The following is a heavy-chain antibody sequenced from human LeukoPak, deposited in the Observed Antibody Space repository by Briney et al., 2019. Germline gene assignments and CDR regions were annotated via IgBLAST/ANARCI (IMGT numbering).Heavy chain of an antibody. CDR3: ARDPSGDYYFDY. CDR2: ISHDGSNK. V-gene: IGHV3-30*04. D-gene: IGHD4-17*01. CDR1: GFTFSSYA. J-gene: IGHJ4*02. Sequence: GRSLRLSCAASGFTFSSYAMHWVRQAPGKGLEWVAVISHDGSNKYYADSVKGRFTISRDNYKNMLYLQMGSLRPDDTAVYYCARDPSGDYYFDYWGQGTLVTVSS.